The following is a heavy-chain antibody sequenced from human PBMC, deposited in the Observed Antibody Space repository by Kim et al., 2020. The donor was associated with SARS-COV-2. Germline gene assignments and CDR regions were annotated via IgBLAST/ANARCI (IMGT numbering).Heavy chain of an antibody. J-gene: IGHJ6*02. CDR1: GFSFSSHW. V-gene: IGHV3-7*03. Sequence: GGSLRLSCKASGFSFSSHWMSWVRQAPGKGLEWVAHIKKDGTEKQYADSVKGRFTISRENGKNSLDLQMDSLRDDDTAVYYCARLGLSINTYYGMDVWG. CDR2: IKKDGTEK. D-gene: IGHD2-21*01. CDR3: ARLGLSINTYYGMDV.